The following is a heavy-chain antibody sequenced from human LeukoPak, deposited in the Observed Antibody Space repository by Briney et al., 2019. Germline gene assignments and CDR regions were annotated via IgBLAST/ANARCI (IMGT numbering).Heavy chain of an antibody. CDR3: ARDQAVAGKRGVYNWFDP. CDR2: ISAYNGNT. CDR1: GYTFTSYG. J-gene: IGHJ5*02. V-gene: IGHV1-18*04. Sequence: GASVKVSCKASGYTFTSYGISWVRQAPGQGLGWMGWISAYNGNTNYAQKLQGRVTMTTDTSTSTAYMELRSLRSDDTAVYYCARDQAVAGKRGVYNWFDPWGQGTLVTVSS. D-gene: IGHD6-19*01.